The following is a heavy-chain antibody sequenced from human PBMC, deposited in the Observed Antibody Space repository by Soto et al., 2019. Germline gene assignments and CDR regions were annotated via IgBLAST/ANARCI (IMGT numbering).Heavy chain of an antibody. V-gene: IGHV1-2*04. CDR1: GYTFTAYY. CDR3: AKSRGSYTVDY. Sequence: QVQLVQSGAEVRKPGASVHVSCKTSGYTFTAYYIHWVRQAPGQGLEWMGWIDPASGGTNIAQKFQGWVTMTTDTSITTAYLQLGRLTSDDTAVYYCAKSRGSYTVDYWGQGTLVTVSS. CDR2: IDPASGGT. D-gene: IGHD1-26*01. J-gene: IGHJ4*02.